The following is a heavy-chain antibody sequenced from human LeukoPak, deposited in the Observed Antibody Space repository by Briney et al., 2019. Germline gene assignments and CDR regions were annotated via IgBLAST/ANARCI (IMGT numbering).Heavy chain of an antibody. CDR1: GFTFSSHS. J-gene: IGHJ4*02. D-gene: IGHD6-13*01. CDR2: ITSSSSTI. V-gene: IGHV3-48*01. CDR3: ARYSTSRWRYYFDY. Sequence: PGGSLRLSCAASGFTFSSHSMNWVRQAPGKGLEWVSYITSSSSTIYYADSVKGRFTISRDNAKNSLYLQMNSLRAEDTAVYYCARYSTSRWRYYFDYWGQGTLVTVSS.